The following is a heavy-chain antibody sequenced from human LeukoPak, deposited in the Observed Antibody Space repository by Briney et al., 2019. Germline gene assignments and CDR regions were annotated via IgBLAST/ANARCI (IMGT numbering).Heavy chain of an antibody. D-gene: IGHD4-23*01. CDR2: IYYSGST. J-gene: IGHJ4*02. V-gene: IGHV4-59*11. CDR3: ARGDDYGGNPFDY. CDR1: GGSISSHY. Sequence: SETLSLTCTVSGGSISSHYWSWIRQPPGKGPEWIGYIYYSGSTNYNPSLKSRVTISVDTSKNQFSLKLSSVTAADTAVYYCARGDDYGGNPFDYWGQGTLVTVSS.